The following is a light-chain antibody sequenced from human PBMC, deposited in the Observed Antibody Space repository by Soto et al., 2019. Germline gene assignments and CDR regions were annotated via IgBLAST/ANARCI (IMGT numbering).Light chain of an antibody. CDR1: RSNIGINA. Sequence: QSVLTQPPSVSGTPGQRVSISCSGSRSNIGINAVDWYHQLPGTAPKVLIYANNQSPSGVPDRFSGSKSGTSASLAINGLQSDDEAHYYCAAWDDSLNGLVFGGGTQLTVL. CDR3: AAWDDSLNGLV. CDR2: ANN. J-gene: IGLJ2*01. V-gene: IGLV1-44*01.